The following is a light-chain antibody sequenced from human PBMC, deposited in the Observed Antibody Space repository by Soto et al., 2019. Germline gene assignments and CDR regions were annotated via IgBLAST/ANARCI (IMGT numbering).Light chain of an antibody. CDR1: QSVSTRY. CDR2: GAS. J-gene: IGKJ2*01. V-gene: IGKV3-20*01. CDR3: HQFGSSPPAFT. Sequence: ESMLTQSPGTLSLSPGERATLSCRASQSVSTRYLAWYQQKPGQAPRLLIYGASIRATGIPDRFSGSGSGTDFTATISRLEPEDVAVYYCHQFGSSPPAFTFGQGTKLAI.